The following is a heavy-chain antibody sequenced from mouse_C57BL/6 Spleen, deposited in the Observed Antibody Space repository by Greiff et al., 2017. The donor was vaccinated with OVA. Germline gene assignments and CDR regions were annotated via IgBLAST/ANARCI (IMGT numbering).Heavy chain of an antibody. CDR3: ARSGYGPFDY. V-gene: IGHV1-55*01. Sequence: QVQLKQPGAELVKPGASVKMSCTASGYTFTSYWLTWVKQRPGQGLEWIGDIYPGSGSTNYNEKFKSKATLTVDTSSSTAYMQLSSLTSEDSAVYYCARSGYGPFDYWGQGTTLTVSS. J-gene: IGHJ2*01. D-gene: IGHD2-10*02. CDR2: IYPGSGST. CDR1: GYTFTSYW.